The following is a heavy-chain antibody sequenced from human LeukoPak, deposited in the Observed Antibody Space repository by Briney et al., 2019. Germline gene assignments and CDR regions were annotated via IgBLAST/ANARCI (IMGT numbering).Heavy chain of an antibody. Sequence: SETLSLTCTVSGGSISSGGYYWSWIRQHPGKGLEWIGYIYYSGSTYYNPSLKSRVTISVDTSKNQLSLKLSSVTAADTAVYYCARGPWYGWFDPWGQGTLVTVSS. CDR1: GGSISSGGYY. J-gene: IGHJ5*02. CDR2: IYYSGST. V-gene: IGHV4-31*03. CDR3: ARGPWYGWFDP. D-gene: IGHD6-13*01.